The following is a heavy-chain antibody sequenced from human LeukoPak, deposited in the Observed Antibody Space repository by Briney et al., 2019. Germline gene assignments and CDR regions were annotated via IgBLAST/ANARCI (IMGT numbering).Heavy chain of an antibody. V-gene: IGHV4-4*07. J-gene: IGHJ6*03. D-gene: IGHD6-13*01. CDR3: ARDRWDMAAAGTGEDDYYYYYMDV. CDR1: GGSISSYY. Sequence: SETLSLTCTVSGGSISSYYWSWIRQPAGKGLEWIGRIYTIGSTNYNPSLKSRVTISVDKSKNQFSLKLSSVTAADTAVYYCARDRWDMAAAGTGEDDYYYYYMDVWGKGTTVTVSS. CDR2: IYTIGST.